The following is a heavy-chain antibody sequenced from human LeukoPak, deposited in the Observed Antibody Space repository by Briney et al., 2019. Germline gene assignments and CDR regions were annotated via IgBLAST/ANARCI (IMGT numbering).Heavy chain of an antibody. D-gene: IGHD4-11*01. CDR1: GFTFGSYN. V-gene: IGHV3-21*01. CDR2: ISSSSSYI. J-gene: IGHJ6*02. Sequence: GGSLRLSCAASGFTFGSYNMNWVRQAPGKGLEWVSSISSSSSYIYYADSVKGRFTISRDNAKTSLYLQMNSLRAEDTAAYYCARDSHTYSHYYYGMDVWGQGTTVTVSS. CDR3: ARDSHTYSHYYYGMDV.